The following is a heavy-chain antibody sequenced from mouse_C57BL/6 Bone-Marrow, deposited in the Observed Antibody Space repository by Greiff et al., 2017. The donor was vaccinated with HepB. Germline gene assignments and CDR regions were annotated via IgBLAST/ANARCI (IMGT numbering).Heavy chain of an antibody. CDR2: IWGVGST. CDR3: ATLDSSGLFAY. Sequence: VKLMESGPGLVAPSQSLSITCTVSGFSLTSYGVDWVRQSPGKGLEWLGVIWGVGSTNYNSALKSRLSISKDNSKSQVFLKMNSLQTDDTAMYYCATLDSSGLFAYWGQGTLVTVSA. CDR1: GFSLTSYG. J-gene: IGHJ3*01. D-gene: IGHD3-2*02. V-gene: IGHV2-6*01.